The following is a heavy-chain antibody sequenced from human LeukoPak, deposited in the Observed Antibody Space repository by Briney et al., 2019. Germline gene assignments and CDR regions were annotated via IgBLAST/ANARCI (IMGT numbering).Heavy chain of an antibody. CDR2: ISASGHYI. CDR3: ARNGSWGDYQFYFYMDV. D-gene: IGHD2-2*01. CDR1: GFTFRSFA. Sequence: RGSLRLSCEASGFTFRSFAMSWVRQAPGKGLEWLSGISASGHYIYQADSVKGRFTISRDNSKNTLYIEINSLRVEDTAVYYCARNGSWGDYQFYFYMDVWGKGTTVTVSS. J-gene: IGHJ6*03. V-gene: IGHV3-23*01.